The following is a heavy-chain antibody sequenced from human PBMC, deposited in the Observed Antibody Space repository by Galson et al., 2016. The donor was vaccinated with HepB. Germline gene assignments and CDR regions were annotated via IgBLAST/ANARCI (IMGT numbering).Heavy chain of an antibody. CDR1: GYTFTYYD. Sequence: SVKVSCKASGYTFTYYDINWVRHAPRQGLEWMGWMSPDSGDTRYVQQFQGRVTMTRDISISTAYMELNGLSSEDTAVYYCARRGDRVYGMDVWGQGTTVTVSS. V-gene: IGHV1-8*01. D-gene: IGHD3-10*01. CDR3: ARRGDRVYGMDV. J-gene: IGHJ6*02. CDR2: MSPDSGDT.